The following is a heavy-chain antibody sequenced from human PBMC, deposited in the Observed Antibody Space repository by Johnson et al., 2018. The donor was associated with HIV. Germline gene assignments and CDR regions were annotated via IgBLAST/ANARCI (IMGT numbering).Heavy chain of an antibody. CDR1: GLTVSTNY. CDR3: RLVEAIWYDSSGPSDAFDI. CDR2: VYSDGNT. D-gene: IGHD3-22*01. Sequence: VQLVESGGGVVQPGGSLRLSCAASGLTVSTNYMSWVRQAPGRGLEWVSVVYSDGNTYYAASVKGRFTISRDNSENTLYLQINSLKTEDTAVYYCRLVEAIWYDSSGPSDAFDIWGQGTMVTVSS. V-gene: IGHV3-66*01. J-gene: IGHJ3*02.